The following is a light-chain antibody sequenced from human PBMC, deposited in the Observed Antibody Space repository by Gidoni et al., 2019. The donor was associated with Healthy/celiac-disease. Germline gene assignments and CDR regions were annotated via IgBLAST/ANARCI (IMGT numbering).Light chain of an antibody. Sequence: DLVLTHSLDSLDRSLGERATINCKSSPSVLYSSNNRNYLAWYQQKPGQSPKLLIYWASTRESGVPDRFSGSGSGTDFTLTISSLQAEDVAVYYCQQYYSSPRTFGQGTKVEIK. CDR3: QQYYSSPRT. V-gene: IGKV4-1*01. CDR1: PSVLYSSNNRNY. J-gene: IGKJ1*01. CDR2: WAS.